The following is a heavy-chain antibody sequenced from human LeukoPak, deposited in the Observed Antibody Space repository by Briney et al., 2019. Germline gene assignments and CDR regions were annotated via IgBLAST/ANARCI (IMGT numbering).Heavy chain of an antibody. D-gene: IGHD3-10*01. CDR2: IRYDGSNK. CDR1: GFTFSSYG. Sequence: GGSLRLSCAASGFTFSSYGMHWVRQAPAKGLEWVAFIRYDGSNKYYADSVKGRFTISRDNSKNTLYLQMNSLRAEDTAVYYCAKVPWSSVGDYMDVWGKGTTVTVSS. J-gene: IGHJ6*03. V-gene: IGHV3-30*02. CDR3: AKVPWSSVGDYMDV.